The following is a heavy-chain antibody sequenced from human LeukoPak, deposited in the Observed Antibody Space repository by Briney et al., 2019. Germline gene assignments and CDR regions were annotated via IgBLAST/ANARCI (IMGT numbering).Heavy chain of an antibody. J-gene: IGHJ6*04. CDR3: ARDAASITIFWGLDV. CDR1: GFTFSSYA. V-gene: IGHV3-23*01. D-gene: IGHD3-9*01. Sequence: PGGSLRLSCAASGFTFSSYAMSWVRQAPGKGLEWVSAISGSGGSTYYADSVKGRFTISRDNSKNTLYPQMNSLRAEDTAVYYCARDAASITIFWGLDVWGKGTTVTISS. CDR2: ISGSGGST.